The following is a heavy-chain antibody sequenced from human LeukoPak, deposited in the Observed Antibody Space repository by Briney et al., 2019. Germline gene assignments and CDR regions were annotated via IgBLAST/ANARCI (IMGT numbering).Heavy chain of an antibody. CDR2: ISSNGGST. J-gene: IGHJ1*01. CDR3: VKTTGIQH. D-gene: IGHD1-1*01. V-gene: IGHV3-64D*06. Sequence: GRSLRLSCSASGFTFSSYAMHWVRQAPGKGLEYGSAISSNGGSTYYADSVKGRFTISRDNSKNTLYLQMSSLRAEDTAVYYCVKTTGIQHWGQGTLVTVSS. CDR1: GFTFSSYA.